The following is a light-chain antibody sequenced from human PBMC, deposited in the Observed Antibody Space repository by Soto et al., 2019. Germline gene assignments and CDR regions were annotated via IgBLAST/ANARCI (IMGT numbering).Light chain of an antibody. J-gene: IGKJ2*01. CDR2: AAS. Sequence: EIVLTQSPGTLSLSPGERATLSCRASQSVSSSYLAWYQQKPGQAPRVLIYAASSRATGIPDRFSGSGSGTDFTLTISRLEPEDFAVYYCQPYGSSLYTFGPGTKLEI. CDR3: QPYGSSLYT. CDR1: QSVSSSY. V-gene: IGKV3-20*01.